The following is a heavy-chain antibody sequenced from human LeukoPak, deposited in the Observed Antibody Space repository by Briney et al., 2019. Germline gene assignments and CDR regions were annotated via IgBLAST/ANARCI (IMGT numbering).Heavy chain of an antibody. Sequence: GGSLRLSCVASGFTFSSYGNHWVRQAPGKGLEWVSYISSSGSTIYYADSVRGRFTISRDNSKNTLYLQMNSLRAEDTAIYYCAKPSYNNGRYFDFWGQGTLVTVSS. D-gene: IGHD6-19*01. CDR2: ISSSGSTI. CDR3: AKPSYNNGRYFDF. J-gene: IGHJ4*02. V-gene: IGHV3-48*01. CDR1: GFTFSSYG.